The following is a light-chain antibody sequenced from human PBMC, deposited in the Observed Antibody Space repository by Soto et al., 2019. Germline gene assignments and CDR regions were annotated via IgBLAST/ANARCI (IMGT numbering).Light chain of an antibody. CDR2: GAS. CDR1: QSVSSSY. CDR3: QQYDSSPLFT. J-gene: IGKJ3*01. V-gene: IGKV3-20*01. Sequence: EIVLTQSPGTLSLSPGERATLSCRASQSVSSSYLAWYQQKPGQAPRLLIYGASSRATGIPDRFSGSASGTDFTLTISRLEPEDFAVYYCQQYDSSPLFTFGPGTKVDIK.